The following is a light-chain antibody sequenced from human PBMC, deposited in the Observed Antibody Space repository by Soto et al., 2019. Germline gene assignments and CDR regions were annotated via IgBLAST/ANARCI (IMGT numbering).Light chain of an antibody. CDR1: QSISSW. CDR3: LQYNGYYRT. J-gene: IGKJ1*01. Sequence: DIQMTQSPSTLSASVGDRVTITCRASQSISSWLAWYQQRPGQAPNLLIFDASTLESGVPSRFSGSGSGTTFTLTTSSLQSDDFATYYCLQYNGYYRTFGQGTKVDIK. V-gene: IGKV1-5*01. CDR2: DAS.